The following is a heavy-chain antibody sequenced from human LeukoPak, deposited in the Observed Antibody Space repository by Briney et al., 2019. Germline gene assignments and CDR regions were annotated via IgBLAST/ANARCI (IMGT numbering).Heavy chain of an antibody. CDR3: ARAKRNYCSSTSCYLDY. J-gene: IGHJ4*02. CDR2: IHPSGGST. CDR1: GYTFISYY. Sequence: GASVKVSCKASGYTFISYYIHWVRQAPGQGLEWMGIIHPSGGSTNYAQKFQGRVTMTRDTSTSTVYMELSSLRSEDTAAYYCARAKRNYCSSTSCYLDYWGQGTLVTVSS. D-gene: IGHD2-2*01. V-gene: IGHV1-46*01.